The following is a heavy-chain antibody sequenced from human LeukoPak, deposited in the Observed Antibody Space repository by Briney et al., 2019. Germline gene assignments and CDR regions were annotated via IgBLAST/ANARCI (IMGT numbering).Heavy chain of an antibody. Sequence: PSETLSLTCTVSGGSISSSSYYWGWIRQPPGKGLEWIGSLYYSGSTYYNPSLKSRVTISVDTSKNQFSLKLSSVTAADTAVYYCARSRDAFDIWGQGTMVTVSS. V-gene: IGHV4-39*07. D-gene: IGHD6-13*01. CDR3: ARSRDAFDI. CDR1: GGSISSSSYY. J-gene: IGHJ3*02. CDR2: LYYSGST.